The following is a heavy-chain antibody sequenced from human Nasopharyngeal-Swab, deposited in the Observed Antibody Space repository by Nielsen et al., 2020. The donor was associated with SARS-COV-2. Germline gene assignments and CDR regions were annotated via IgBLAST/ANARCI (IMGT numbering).Heavy chain of an antibody. D-gene: IGHD3-9*01. CDR2: IDFDGSNT. J-gene: IGHJ4*02. CDR3: GSVFEI. CDR1: EFTLRNHW. V-gene: IGHV3-74*01. Sequence: GASLTISCPPSEFTLRNHWMHWVRLTPGKGLVWVSGIDFDGSNTFYADSVKGRFTISRDNGENTLSLQMNSLRDEDTGAYYCGSVFEIWGQGVLVTVSS.